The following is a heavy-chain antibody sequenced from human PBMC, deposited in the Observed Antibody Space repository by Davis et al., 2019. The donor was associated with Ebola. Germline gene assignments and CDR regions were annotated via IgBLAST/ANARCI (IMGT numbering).Heavy chain of an antibody. J-gene: IGHJ4*02. Sequence: LSLTCAVSGGSISSSNWWSWVRQPPGKGLEWVSVIYSGGSTYYADSVKGRFTISRHNSKNTLYLQMNSLRAEDTAVYYCARLLGPFDYWGQGTLVTVSS. CDR3: ARLLGPFDY. V-gene: IGHV3-53*04. CDR2: IYSGGST. CDR1: GGSISSSNW.